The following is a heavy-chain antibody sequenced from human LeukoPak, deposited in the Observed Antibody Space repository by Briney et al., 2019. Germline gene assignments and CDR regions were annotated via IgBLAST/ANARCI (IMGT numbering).Heavy chain of an antibody. CDR1: GGSISSGGYY. J-gene: IGHJ4*02. CDR3: ASNPCSSTSCYTFY. V-gene: IGHV4-31*03. CDR2: IYFSGST. Sequence: SETLSLTCTVSGGSISSGGYYWSWIRQHPGKGLEWIGYIYFSGSTYYNPSLKSRVTISVDTSKNQFSLKLSSVTAADTAVYYCASNPCSSTSCYTFYWGQGTLVTVSS. D-gene: IGHD2-2*02.